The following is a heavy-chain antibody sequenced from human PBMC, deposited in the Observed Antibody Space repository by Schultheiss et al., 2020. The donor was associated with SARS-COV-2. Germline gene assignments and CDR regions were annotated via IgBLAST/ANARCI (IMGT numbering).Heavy chain of an antibody. CDR3: ATGAYYGSGSYSERGAYYYYGMDV. V-gene: IGHV1-46*01. CDR2: INPSGGST. Sequence: ASVKVSCKASGYTFTSYYMHWVRQAPGQGLEWMGIINPSGGSTSYAQKFQGRVTMTEDTSTDTAYMELSSLRSEDTAVYYCATGAYYGSGSYSERGAYYYYGMDVWGQGTTVTVSS. J-gene: IGHJ6*02. CDR1: GYTFTSYY. D-gene: IGHD3-10*01.